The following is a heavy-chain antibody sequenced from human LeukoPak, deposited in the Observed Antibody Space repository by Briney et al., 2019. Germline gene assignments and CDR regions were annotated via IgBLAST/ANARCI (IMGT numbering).Heavy chain of an antibody. CDR2: ISYDGSNK. J-gene: IGHJ4*02. V-gene: IGHV3-30-3*01. CDR1: GFTFSSYA. CDR3: ARGGVYSSGSYYLYYFDY. D-gene: IGHD6-19*01. Sequence: GGSLRLSCVACGFTFSSYAMHWVRQAPGKGLEWVALISYDGSNKYYADSVKGRFTISRDNSKNTLYLQMNSLRAEDTAVYYCARGGVYSSGSYYLYYFDYWGQGTLVTVSS.